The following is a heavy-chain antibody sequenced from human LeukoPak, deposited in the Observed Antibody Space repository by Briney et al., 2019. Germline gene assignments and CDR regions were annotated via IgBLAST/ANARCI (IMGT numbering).Heavy chain of an antibody. CDR1: GGSISSYY. V-gene: IGHV4-4*09. D-gene: IGHD6-6*01. Sequence: SETLSLTCTVSGGSISSYYWSWIRQPPGKGLEWIGYIYTSGSTNYNPSLKSRVTISVDTSKNQFSLKLSSVTAADTAVYYCARRAARQYYFDYSGQGTLVTVSS. CDR2: IYTSGST. J-gene: IGHJ4*02. CDR3: ARRAARQYYFDY.